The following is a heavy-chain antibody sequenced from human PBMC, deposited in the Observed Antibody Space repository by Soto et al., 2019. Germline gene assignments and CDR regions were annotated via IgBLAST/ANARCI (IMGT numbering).Heavy chain of an antibody. J-gene: IGHJ6*02. V-gene: IGHV5-10-1*01. CDR3: ARLYYSSGYYYYYGMDV. Sequence: PXESLKISFKGSGYSFTSYWISWVRQIPGKGLEWMGRIDPSDSYTNYSPSFQGHVTISADKSISTAYLQWSSLKASDTAMYYCARLYYSSGYYYYYGMDVWGQGTTVSVSS. CDR2: IDPSDSYT. D-gene: IGHD6-19*01. CDR1: GYSFTSYW.